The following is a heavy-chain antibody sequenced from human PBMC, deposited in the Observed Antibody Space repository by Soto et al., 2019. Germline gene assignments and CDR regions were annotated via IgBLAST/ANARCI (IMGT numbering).Heavy chain of an antibody. CDR2: IIPILGIP. D-gene: IGHD3-16*01. CDR1: GGTFSSYI. V-gene: IGHV1-69*02. J-gene: IGHJ4*02. Sequence: QVQLVQSGAEVKKPGSSVKVSCKASGGTFSSYIISWVRQAPGQGLEWMGRIIPILGIPNYAQKFQGRVTITADKSTSIPYMVLRSLRAEDRAVYYCANIQPYDHVDYWGKGTLVTVSS. CDR3: ANIQPYDHVDY.